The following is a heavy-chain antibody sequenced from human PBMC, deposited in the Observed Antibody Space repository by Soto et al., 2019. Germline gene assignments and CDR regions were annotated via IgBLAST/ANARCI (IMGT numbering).Heavy chain of an antibody. Sequence: GGSLRLSCAASGFTFSSYAMSWVRQAPGKGLEWVSAISGSGGSTYYADSVKGRFTISRDNSKNTLYLQMGSLRAEDMAVYYCARVTTVTPDYYYYGMDVWGQGTTVTVSS. V-gene: IGHV3-23*01. CDR1: GFTFSSYA. CDR2: ISGSGGST. CDR3: ARVTTVTPDYYYYGMDV. D-gene: IGHD4-17*01. J-gene: IGHJ6*02.